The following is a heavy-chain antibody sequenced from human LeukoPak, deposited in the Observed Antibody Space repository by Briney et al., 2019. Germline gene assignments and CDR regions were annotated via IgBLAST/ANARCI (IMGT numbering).Heavy chain of an antibody. V-gene: IGHV3-21*01. CDR3: ARLYGSGHFDY. Sequence: GGSLRLSCAASGFTFSSYSMNWVRQAPGKGLGWVSSISSSSSYIYYADSVKGRFTISRDNAKNSLYLQMNSLRAEDTAVYYCARLYGSGHFDYWGQGTLVTVSS. CDR1: GFTFSSYS. CDR2: ISSSSSYI. J-gene: IGHJ4*02. D-gene: IGHD3-10*01.